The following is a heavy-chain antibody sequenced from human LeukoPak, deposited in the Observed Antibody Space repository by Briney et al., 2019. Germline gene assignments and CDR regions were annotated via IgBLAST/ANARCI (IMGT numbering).Heavy chain of an antibody. D-gene: IGHD3-10*01. V-gene: IGHV4-59*08. CDR2: IHYSGTT. CDR3: ARHDSYALGSHPLDV. Sequence: SETLSLTCTVSGGSISGYYWSWIRLPPGKGLEWIAYIHYSGTTNYNPSLRSRVTIPVDTSKNQFSLKVNSVTATDTAVYFCARHDSYALGSHPLDVWGQGTTVIVSS. J-gene: IGHJ6*02. CDR1: GGSISGYY.